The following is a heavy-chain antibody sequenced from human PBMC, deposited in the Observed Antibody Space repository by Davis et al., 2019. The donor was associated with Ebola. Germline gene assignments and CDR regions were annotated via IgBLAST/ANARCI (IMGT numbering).Heavy chain of an antibody. CDR1: GFTFSSYG. V-gene: IGHV3-30*02. CDR2: IWYDGSNK. J-gene: IGHJ6*02. D-gene: IGHD3-3*01. Sequence: GGSLRLSCAASGFTFSSYGMHWVRQAPGKGLEWVAVIWYDGSNKYYADSVKGRFTISRDNSKNTLYLQMNSLRAEDTAVYYCAKTYYDFWSGYSVDYYGMDVWGQGTTVTVSS. CDR3: AKTYYDFWSGYSVDYYGMDV.